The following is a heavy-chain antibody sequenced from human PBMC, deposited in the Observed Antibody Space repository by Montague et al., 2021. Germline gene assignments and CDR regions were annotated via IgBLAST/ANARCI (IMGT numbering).Heavy chain of an antibody. CDR2: ISVYNGNT. D-gene: IGHD3-22*01. Sequence: SVKVSCKASGYTFTNYAITWVRQAPGQGLEWMGWISVYNGNTNYAQNLQGRVTMTTAMTTDTSTRTVYMELRGLKSDDTAVYYCATPYFDSSGYYYWGQGTLVTVSS. V-gene: IGHV1-18*01. J-gene: IGHJ4*02. CDR1: GYTFTNYA. CDR3: ATPYFDSSGYYY.